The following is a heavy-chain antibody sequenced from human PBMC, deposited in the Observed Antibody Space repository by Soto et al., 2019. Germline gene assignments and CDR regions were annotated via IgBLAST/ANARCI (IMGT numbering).Heavy chain of an antibody. CDR1: GFSLSTSGVG. CDR2: IYWDDDK. Sequence: QITLKESGPTLVKPTQTLTLTCTFSGFSLSTSGVGVAWIRQPPGKALEWLAIIYWDDDKRYSPSLNSRLTNTKDPSKNQVVLTMTNVDPLDQATYYGGHRRGGDGYISYLDYWGQGTLVTVSS. J-gene: IGHJ4*02. D-gene: IGHD1-1*01. V-gene: IGHV2-5*02. CDR3: GHRRGGDGYISYLDY.